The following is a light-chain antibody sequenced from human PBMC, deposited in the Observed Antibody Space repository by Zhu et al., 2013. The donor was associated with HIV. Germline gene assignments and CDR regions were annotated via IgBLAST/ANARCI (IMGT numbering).Light chain of an antibody. CDR3: QQYGNSPMYS. J-gene: IGKJ2*03. CDR1: QSVSSSF. V-gene: IGKV3-20*01. CDR2: DAS. Sequence: DIVLTQSPGTLSLSPGDTATLSCRASQSVSSSFLAWYQQKPGQPPRLLIYDASNRATGIPDRYSGSGSGTDFTLIISRLEPEDFAVYYCQQYGNSPMYSFGQGTKLEIK.